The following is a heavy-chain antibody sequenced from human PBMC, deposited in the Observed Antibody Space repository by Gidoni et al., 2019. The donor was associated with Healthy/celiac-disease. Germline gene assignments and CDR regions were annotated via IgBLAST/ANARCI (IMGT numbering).Heavy chain of an antibody. Sequence: QVQLHESGPGLVKPSETLSLTCTVSGGSISSYYWSWIRQPPGKGLEWIWYIYYSGSTNYNPSIKSRVTISVDTSKNQFSLKLSSVTAADTAVYYCARRARNIYCSSTSCDYYYYYYYMDVWGKGTTVTVSS. D-gene: IGHD2-2*01. V-gene: IGHV4-59*01. J-gene: IGHJ6*03. CDR1: GGSISSYY. CDR2: IYYSGST. CDR3: ARRARNIYCSSTSCDYYYYYYYMDV.